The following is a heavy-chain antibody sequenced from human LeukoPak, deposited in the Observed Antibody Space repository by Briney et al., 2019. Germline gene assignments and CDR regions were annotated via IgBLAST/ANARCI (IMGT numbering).Heavy chain of an antibody. D-gene: IGHD3-9*01. CDR3: AEGPYYDILTGYSSDAFHI. CDR1: GFTLSSYS. CDR2: TSSSRSTI. V-gene: IGHV3-48*01. J-gene: IGHJ3*02. Sequence: GGSLRLSCPASGFTLSSYSMKWVRQAPGRVLAWVSYTSSSRSTIYYADSVKGRFTISRDDAKNSLYLQMNSLRAEDTAVYYCAEGPYYDILTGYSSDAFHIWGQGTVVTVSS.